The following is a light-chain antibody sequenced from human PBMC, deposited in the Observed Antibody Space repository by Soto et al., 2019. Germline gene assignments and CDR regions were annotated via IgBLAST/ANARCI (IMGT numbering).Light chain of an antibody. Sequence: EIVFTQSPAPLSLSPGERATLSCRASQSVKTFLVWYQQRPGQAPRLLIYDASHRAAGIPARFSGSGFGTDFTLTISSLEPEDAAVYYCQQRSNWPPITFGQGTRLEIK. CDR3: QQRSNWPPIT. J-gene: IGKJ5*01. V-gene: IGKV3-11*01. CDR2: DAS. CDR1: QSVKTF.